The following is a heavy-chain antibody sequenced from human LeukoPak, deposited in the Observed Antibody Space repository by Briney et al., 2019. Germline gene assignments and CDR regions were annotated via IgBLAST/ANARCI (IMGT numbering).Heavy chain of an antibody. CDR2: ISWNSGSI. Sequence: GGSLRLSCAASGFTFDDYAMHWVRQAQGKGLEWVSGISWNSGSIGYADSVKGRFTISRDNAKNSLYLQMNSLRAEDTALYYCAKDYYGSGSYPSHFDYWGQGTLVTVSS. CDR3: AKDYYGSGSYPSHFDY. D-gene: IGHD3-10*01. J-gene: IGHJ4*02. V-gene: IGHV3-9*01. CDR1: GFTFDDYA.